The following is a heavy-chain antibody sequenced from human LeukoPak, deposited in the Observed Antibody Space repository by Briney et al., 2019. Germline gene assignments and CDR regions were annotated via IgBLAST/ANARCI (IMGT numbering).Heavy chain of an antibody. CDR3: ARAAAAGTRSYFDY. CDR1: GGSFSGYY. CDR2: INHSGST. V-gene: IGHV4-34*01. J-gene: IGHJ4*02. D-gene: IGHD6-13*01. Sequence: PSETLPLTCAVYGGSFSGYYWSWIRQPPGKGLEWIGEINHSGSTNYNPSLKSRVTISVDTSKNQFSLKLSSVTAADTAVYYCARAAAAGTRSYFDYWGQGTLVTVSS.